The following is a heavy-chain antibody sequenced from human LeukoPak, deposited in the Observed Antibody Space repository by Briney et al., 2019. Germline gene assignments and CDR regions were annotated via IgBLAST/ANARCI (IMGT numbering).Heavy chain of an antibody. V-gene: IGHV4-34*01. CDR2: INHSGST. CDR3: ARYGRVATAGYYYYGMDV. CDR1: GGSFSGYY. J-gene: IGHJ6*02. D-gene: IGHD2-21*01. Sequence: SETLSLTCAVYGGSFSGYYWSWIRQPPGKGLEWIGEINHSGSTNYNPSLKSRVTTSVDTSKNQFSLKLSSVTAADTAVYYCARYGRVATAGYYYYGMDVWGQGTTVTVSS.